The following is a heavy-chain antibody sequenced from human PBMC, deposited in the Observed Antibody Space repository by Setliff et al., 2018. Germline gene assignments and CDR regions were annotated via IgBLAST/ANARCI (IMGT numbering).Heavy chain of an antibody. CDR1: GGSISSGSYY. CDR2: IYTSGSA. V-gene: IGHV4-61*02. D-gene: IGHD2-21*01. J-gene: IGHJ4*02. CDR3: ARTLLLSPYYFDY. Sequence: SETLSLTCTVSGGSISSGSYYWSWIRQPAGKGLEWIGRIYTSGSANYNPSLKSRVTISVDTSKNQFSLKLSSVTAADTAVYYCARTLLLSPYYFDYWGQGTLVTVSS.